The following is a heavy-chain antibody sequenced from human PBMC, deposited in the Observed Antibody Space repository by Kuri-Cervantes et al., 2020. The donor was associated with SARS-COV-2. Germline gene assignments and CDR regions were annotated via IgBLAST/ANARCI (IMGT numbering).Heavy chain of an antibody. CDR2: IWYDGENE. CDR1: GFTFNNYG. V-gene: IGHV3-33*08. D-gene: IGHD3-16*01. Sequence: GSLRLSCAASGFTFNNYGMHWVRQAPGKGLEWVAVIWYDGENEYYAGSVKGRFTISRDNSKNTVSPHMNSLRAEDTAMYYCARGAANYYYMDVWGKGTTVTVSS. CDR3: ARGAANYYYMDV. J-gene: IGHJ6*03.